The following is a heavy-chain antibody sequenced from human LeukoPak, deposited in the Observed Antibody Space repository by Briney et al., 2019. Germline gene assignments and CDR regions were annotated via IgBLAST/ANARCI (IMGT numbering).Heavy chain of an antibody. CDR1: GFTFSSYA. D-gene: IGHD1-26*01. CDR2: ISGSGGST. CDR3: ARSKVGARSIDY. J-gene: IGHJ4*02. V-gene: IGHV3-23*01. Sequence: GGSLRLSCAASGFTFSSYAMSWVRQAPGKGLEWVSAISGSGGSTYYADSVKGRFTISRDNSKNSLYLQMNSLRAGDTAVCYCARSKVGARSIDYWGQGTLVTVSS.